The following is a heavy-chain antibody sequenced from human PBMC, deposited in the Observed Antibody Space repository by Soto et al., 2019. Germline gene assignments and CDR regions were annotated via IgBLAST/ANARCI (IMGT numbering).Heavy chain of an antibody. CDR3: ARAHLYSGSYYFDY. J-gene: IGHJ4*02. Sequence: SQTLSLTCAISGDSVSSNSAAWNWIRQSPSRGLGWLGRTYYRSKWYNDYAVSVKSRITINPDTSKNQFSPQLNSVTPEDTAVYYCARAHLYSGSYYFDYWGQGTLVTVSS. CDR1: GDSVSSNSAA. CDR2: TYYRSKWYN. V-gene: IGHV6-1*01. D-gene: IGHD1-26*01.